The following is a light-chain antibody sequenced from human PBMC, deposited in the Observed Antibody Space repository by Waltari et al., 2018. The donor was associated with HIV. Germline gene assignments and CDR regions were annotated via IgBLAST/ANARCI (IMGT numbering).Light chain of an antibody. CDR2: DTN. V-gene: IGLV7-46*01. CDR1: PGAVTSGHH. Sequence: QAVVTQEPSLTVSPGGTVTPTCGPSPGAVTSGHHPYWFQQKSGQAPRTLIYDTNNKHSSAPARFSGCLLGGKAALTLSGAQPEDEADYFCLLSYAGARPVVFGGGTKLTVL. J-gene: IGLJ2*01. CDR3: LLSYAGARPVV.